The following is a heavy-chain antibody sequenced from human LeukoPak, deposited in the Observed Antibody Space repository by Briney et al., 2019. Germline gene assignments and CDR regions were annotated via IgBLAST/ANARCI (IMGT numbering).Heavy chain of an antibody. J-gene: IGHJ4*02. V-gene: IGHV4-39*01. CDR3: ARGRNGDFDY. D-gene: IGHD4-17*01. Sequence: SETLSLTCTVSGGSIRSDSHYWGWIRQPPGKGLEWIGSIYYTGSTNYNPSLKSRVTLYVDTSKNQFSFELSSVTAADTAVYYCARGRNGDFDYWGQGTLVTVSS. CDR2: IYYTGST. CDR1: GGSIRSDSHY.